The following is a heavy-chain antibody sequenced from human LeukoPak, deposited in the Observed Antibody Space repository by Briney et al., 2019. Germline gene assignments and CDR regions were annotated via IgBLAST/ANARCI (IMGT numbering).Heavy chain of an antibody. CDR2: INHSGST. CDR3: ARVAGYYDSSGYYYLTPRLFDY. D-gene: IGHD3-22*01. V-gene: IGHV4-34*01. CDR1: GGSFSDYY. Sequence: PSETLSLTCAVHGGSFSDYYWSWIRQPPGKGLEWIGEINHSGSTNYNPSLKSRVTISVDTSKNQFSLKLSSVTAADTAVYYCARVAGYYDSSGYYYLTPRLFDYWGQGTLVTVSS. J-gene: IGHJ4*02.